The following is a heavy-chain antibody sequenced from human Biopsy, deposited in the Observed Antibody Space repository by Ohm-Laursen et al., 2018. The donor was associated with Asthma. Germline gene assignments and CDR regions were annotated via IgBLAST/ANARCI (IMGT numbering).Heavy chain of an antibody. CDR1: GFSSSEFV. D-gene: IGHD1-1*01. V-gene: IGHV3-30*03. Sequence: SLRLSCAASGFSSSEFVMHWVRQAPGKGLEWVGVISKDASTQDYADSVKGRFTMARDNSKNTLDLQMNSLREEDTAVYYCVRDGTDDAFDIWGQGTVVSVSS. J-gene: IGHJ3*02. CDR3: VRDGTDDAFDI. CDR2: ISKDASTQ.